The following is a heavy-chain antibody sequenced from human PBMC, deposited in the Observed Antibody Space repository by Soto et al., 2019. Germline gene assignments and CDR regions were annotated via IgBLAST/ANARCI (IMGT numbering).Heavy chain of an antibody. Sequence: SETLSLTCSVSDDYIIGDECYWSWIRQPPGKGLEWIGSIYYRGNAYYNPSLQTRVTISLDKSKSQFSLKLNSVTAADSAVYFCARLEGLATISYYFDFWGPGALVTVSS. D-gene: IGHD3-9*01. CDR1: DDYIIGDECY. CDR2: IYYRGNA. V-gene: IGHV4-39*01. J-gene: IGHJ4*02. CDR3: ARLEGLATISYYFDF.